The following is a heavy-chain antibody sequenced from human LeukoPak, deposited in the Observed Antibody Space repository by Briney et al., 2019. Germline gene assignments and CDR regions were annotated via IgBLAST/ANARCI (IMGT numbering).Heavy chain of an antibody. CDR1: GDSFSSNSAA. CDR2: TYYRSNLNN. CDR3: ARAREGGWYFDL. J-gene: IGHJ2*01. Sequence: SQTLSLTCAISGDSFSSNSAAWNWIRQSPSRGLEWLGRTYYRSNLNNDYAVSVKSLISVNPDTSKNHFSLQLNSVTPDDTAVYYCARAREGGWYFDLWGRGTLVTVSS. V-gene: IGHV6-1*01. D-gene: IGHD2-15*01.